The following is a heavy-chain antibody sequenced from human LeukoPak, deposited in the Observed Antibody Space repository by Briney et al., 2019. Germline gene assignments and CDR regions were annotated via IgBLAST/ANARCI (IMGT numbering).Heavy chain of an antibody. CDR2: IYNSGST. D-gene: IGHD1-26*01. CDR3: ARHAIYSGDYSFWFDP. CDR1: GGSVTTYY. J-gene: IGHJ5*02. Sequence: PSETLSLTCTVSGGSVTTYYWSWIRQPPGKGLEGIAYIYNSGSTNYNPSLKSRVTISVDTPKNQVSLRLSSVTAADTAVYYCARHAIYSGDYSFWFDPWGLGTLVTVSS. V-gene: IGHV4-59*08.